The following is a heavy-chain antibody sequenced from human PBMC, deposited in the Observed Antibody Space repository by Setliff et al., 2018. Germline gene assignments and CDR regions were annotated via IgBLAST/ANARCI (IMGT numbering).Heavy chain of an antibody. J-gene: IGHJ4*02. Sequence: SVKVSCKTSGGTFTNYGFSWVRQAPGQGLEWMGGIIPTLRGPGNYAQNLQGRVTMTMDTSTSTAYMELRSLTSDDTAVYYCARVPRLEWLLPTFDSWGQGTPVTVSS. CDR1: GGTFTNYG. V-gene: IGHV1-69*05. CDR3: ARVPRLEWLLPTFDS. D-gene: IGHD3-3*01. CDR2: IIPTLRGPG.